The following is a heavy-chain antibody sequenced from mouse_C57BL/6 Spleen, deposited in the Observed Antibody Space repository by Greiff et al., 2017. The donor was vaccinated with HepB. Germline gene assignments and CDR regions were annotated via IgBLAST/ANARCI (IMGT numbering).Heavy chain of an antibody. CDR2: IYPGDGDT. CDR3: AREVYGYHWYFDV. V-gene: IGHV1-80*01. J-gene: IGHJ1*03. CDR1: GYAFSSYW. D-gene: IGHD2-2*01. Sequence: QVQLKESGAELVKPGASVKISCKASGYAFSSYWMNWVKQRPGKGLEWIGQIYPGDGDTNYNGKFKGKATLTADKSSSTAYMQLSSLTSEDSAVYFCAREVYGYHWYFDVWGTGTTVTVSS.